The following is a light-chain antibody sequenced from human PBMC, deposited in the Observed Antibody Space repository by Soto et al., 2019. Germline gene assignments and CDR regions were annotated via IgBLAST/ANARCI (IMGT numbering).Light chain of an antibody. CDR3: SSSGGDNNPGRV. CDR1: SSDM. Sequence: QSALTQPPSASGSPGQSVTISCTGTSSDMVSWYQHYPGKAPKVMIYEVNKRPSGVPDRFSGSRSGNTASLTVSGLQAEDEADYYCSSSGGDNNPGRVFGGGTKLTVL. V-gene: IGLV2-8*01. CDR2: EVN. J-gene: IGLJ2*01.